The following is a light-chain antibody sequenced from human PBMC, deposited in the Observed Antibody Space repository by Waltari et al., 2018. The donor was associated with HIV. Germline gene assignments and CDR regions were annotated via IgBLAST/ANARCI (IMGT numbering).Light chain of an antibody. Sequence: QSLLTQPPSASGTPGQRVTISCSGSSSNIGSNIVNWYQQFPGTVPKFLISSHNQRPSGVPDRFSGSKSGTSASLAISGLQSEDEADYYCATWDDSLSGWVFGGGTKLTVL. CDR3: ATWDDSLSGWV. V-gene: IGLV1-44*01. CDR2: SHN. CDR1: SSNIGSNI. J-gene: IGLJ3*02.